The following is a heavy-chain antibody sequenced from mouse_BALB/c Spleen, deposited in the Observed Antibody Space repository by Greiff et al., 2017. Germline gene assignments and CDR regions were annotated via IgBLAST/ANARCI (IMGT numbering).Heavy chain of an antibody. CDR3: ARHDYYYYFDY. CDR1: GFTFSSYY. J-gene: IGHJ2*01. CDR2: INSNGGST. Sequence: EVQRVESGGGLVKLGGSLKLSCAASGFTFSSYYMSWVRQTPEKRLELVAAINSNGGSTYYPDTVKGRFTISRDNAKNTLYLQMSSLKSEDTALYYCARHDYYYYFDYWGQGTTLTVSS. V-gene: IGHV5-6-2*01. D-gene: IGHD1-1*01.